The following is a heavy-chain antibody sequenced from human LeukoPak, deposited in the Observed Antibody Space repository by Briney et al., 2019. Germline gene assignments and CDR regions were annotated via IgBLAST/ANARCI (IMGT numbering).Heavy chain of an antibody. CDR3: ARGDSGTWYPRGLHFDY. CDR2: IYYGGST. CDR1: QGSITMTLYH. Sequence: KPSQTLSITCSVSQGSITMTLYHWGRIRQPPGNGLDALVFIYYGGSTYCNPSLKSRVTISVDTSKNQFSLRLTSVTAADTATYYCARGDSGTWYPRGLHFDYWGQGTPVTVSS. D-gene: IGHD6-13*01. J-gene: IGHJ4*02. V-gene: IGHV4-39*07.